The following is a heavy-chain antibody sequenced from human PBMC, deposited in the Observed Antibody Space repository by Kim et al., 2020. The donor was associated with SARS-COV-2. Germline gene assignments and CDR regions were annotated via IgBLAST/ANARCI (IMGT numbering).Heavy chain of an antibody. V-gene: IGHV4-59*13. D-gene: IGHD2-15*01. Sequence: SETLSLTCTVSGGSISNNYWRWIRQPPGKGLEWIGYIYYSGSTTYNPSLKSRVTISVDTSKNPFSLKLSPVTAADTAVSYCARGPWWSRPDYSGRGTLVT. CDR1: GGSISNNY. CDR2: IYYSGST. J-gene: IGHJ4*02. CDR3: ARGPWWSRPDY.